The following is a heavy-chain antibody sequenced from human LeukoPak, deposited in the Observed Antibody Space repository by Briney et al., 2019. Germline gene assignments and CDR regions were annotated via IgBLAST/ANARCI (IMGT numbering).Heavy chain of an antibody. CDR3: ARDRVGWFDP. D-gene: IGHD2-15*01. CDR2: IYTSGST. V-gene: IGHV4-59*10. CDR1: GGSFSGYY. J-gene: IGHJ5*02. Sequence: SETLSLTCAVYGGSFSGYYWSWIRQPPGKGLEWIGRIYTSGSTNYDPSLKSRVTMSVDTSKNQFSLKLSSVTAADTAVYYCARDRVGWFDPWGQGTLVTVSS.